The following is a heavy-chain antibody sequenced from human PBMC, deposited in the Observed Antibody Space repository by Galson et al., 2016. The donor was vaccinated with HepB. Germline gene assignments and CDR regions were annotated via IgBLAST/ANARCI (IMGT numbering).Heavy chain of an antibody. CDR2: IYHSGST. Sequence: ETLSLTCAVSGDSINRSNWWNLVRQPPGKGLEWIGEIYHSGSTNYKPSLKSRVSISVDKSKNQFSLKLTSVTAADTAVYYCARTGLRRDGVVVMRYFDYWGQGTLVTVSS. D-gene: IGHD3-22*01. CDR3: ARTGLRRDGVVVMRYFDY. CDR1: GDSINRSNW. V-gene: IGHV4-4*02. J-gene: IGHJ4*02.